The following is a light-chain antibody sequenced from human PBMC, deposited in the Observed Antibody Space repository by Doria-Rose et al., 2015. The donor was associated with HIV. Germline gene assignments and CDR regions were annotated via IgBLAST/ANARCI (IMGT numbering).Light chain of an antibody. CDR3: HQYGPAWT. CDR1: QSFSSTY. CDR2: DGS. V-gene: IGKV3-20*01. J-gene: IGKJ1*01. Sequence: EIVMTQSPGTLSLSPGERATLSCRAGQSFSSTYLAWYQQKPGQAPSLLIYDGSTRATGIPDRFSASGSGTDCTLTINRLEPEGCALYYCHQYGPAWTFGQGTKVEI.